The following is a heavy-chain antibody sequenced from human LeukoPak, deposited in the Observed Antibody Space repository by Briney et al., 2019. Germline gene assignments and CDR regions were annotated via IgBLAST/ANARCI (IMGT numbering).Heavy chain of an antibody. CDR1: GGSISSYY. CDR3: ATAKGSVAGLIDY. D-gene: IGHD6-19*01. CDR2: IYYSGST. Sequence: SQTLSLTCTVSGGSISSYYWSWIRQPPGKGLEWIGYIYYSGSTNYNPSLKSRVTISVDTSKNQFSLKMSSMTAADTAVYYCATAKGSVAGLIDYWGQGTLVTVSS. V-gene: IGHV4-59*01. J-gene: IGHJ4*02.